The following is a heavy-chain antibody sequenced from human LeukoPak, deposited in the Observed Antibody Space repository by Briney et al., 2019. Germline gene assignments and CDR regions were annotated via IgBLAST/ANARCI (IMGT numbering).Heavy chain of an antibody. Sequence: GGPLRLSCAASGFTFSSYSMNWVRQAPGKGLEWVSYISSSSSTIYYADSVKGRFTISRDNAKNSLYLQMNSLRAEDTAVYYCAREGGSGSYYPTHFDYWGQGTLVTVSS. V-gene: IGHV3-48*01. D-gene: IGHD3-10*01. CDR3: AREGGSGSYYPTHFDY. J-gene: IGHJ4*02. CDR2: ISSSSSTI. CDR1: GFTFSSYS.